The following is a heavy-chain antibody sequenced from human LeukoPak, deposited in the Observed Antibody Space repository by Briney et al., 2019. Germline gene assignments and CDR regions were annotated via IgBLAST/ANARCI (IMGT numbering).Heavy chain of an antibody. CDR2: IYHSGST. CDR1: GGSISSGGYS. D-gene: IGHD2-15*01. Sequence: SQTLSLTCAVSGGSISSGGYSWSWIRQPPGKGLEWIVYIYHSGSTYYNPSLKSRVTISVDRSKNQFSLELSSVTAADTAVYYCARQYCSGGSCYSYLDYWGQGTLVTVSS. CDR3: ARQYCSGGSCYSYLDY. J-gene: IGHJ4*02. V-gene: IGHV4-30-2*01.